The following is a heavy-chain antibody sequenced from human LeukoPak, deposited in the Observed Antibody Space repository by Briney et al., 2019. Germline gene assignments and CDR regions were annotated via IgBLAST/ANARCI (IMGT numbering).Heavy chain of an antibody. Sequence: PGGSLRLSCAASGFTVTDYSDYWVSWVRRARGRGLGWVAKIKQDGSKTYYVASVQGRLTISRNNAKNSPILQMNSLRADDTAVYYSARVGRYNYAHIPGGQGPLVTVSS. CDR3: ARVGRYNYAHIP. V-gene: IGHV3-7*01. D-gene: IGHD5-18*01. CDR1: GFTVTDYSDYW. J-gene: IGHJ5*02. CDR2: IKQDGSKT.